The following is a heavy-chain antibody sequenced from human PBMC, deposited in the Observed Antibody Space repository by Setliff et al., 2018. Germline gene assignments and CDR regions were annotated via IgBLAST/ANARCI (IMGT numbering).Heavy chain of an antibody. CDR3: TPRSTSAWNEDYFDY. CDR1: GFTFSNAW. V-gene: IGHV3-15*01. J-gene: IGHJ4*02. CDR2: IKSKTDGGTT. D-gene: IGHD1-1*01. Sequence: GGSLRLSCAASGFTFSNAWMSWVRQAPGKGLEWVGRIKSKTDGGTTDYAAPVKGRFTISRDDSKNTLYLQMNSLKTDDTAVYYCTPRSTSAWNEDYFDYWGRGTLVTVS.